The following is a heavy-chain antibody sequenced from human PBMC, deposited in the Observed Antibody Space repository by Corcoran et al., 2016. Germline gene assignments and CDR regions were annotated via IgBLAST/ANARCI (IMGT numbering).Heavy chain of an antibody. V-gene: IGHV4-34*01. CDR3: ARHRKSGWYFDI. J-gene: IGHJ2*01. D-gene: IGHD3-10*01. Sequence: QVQLQQWGAGLLKPSETLSLTCAVYGGSFSDHSWSWIRQPPGKGLEWIGEMSHRGRTTYNPSLKSRITISVDTSKNQFSLKLRSVSAADTAVYFCARHRKSGWYFDIWGRGTLVTVSS. CDR1: GGSFSDHS. CDR2: MSHRGRT.